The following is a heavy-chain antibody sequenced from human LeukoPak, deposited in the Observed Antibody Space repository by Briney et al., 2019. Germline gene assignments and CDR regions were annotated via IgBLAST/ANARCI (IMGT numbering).Heavy chain of an antibody. J-gene: IGHJ4*02. Sequence: GGSLRLSCTASGFTFRTYAMNWDRQAPGKGLEWVAVISYDGSNKYYADSVKGRFTISRDNSKNTLYLQMNSLRAEDTAVYYCARDKSYSSSWYEFDYWGQGTLVTVSS. CDR3: ARDKSYSSSWYEFDY. CDR2: ISYDGSNK. V-gene: IGHV3-30-3*01. CDR1: GFTFRTYA. D-gene: IGHD6-13*01.